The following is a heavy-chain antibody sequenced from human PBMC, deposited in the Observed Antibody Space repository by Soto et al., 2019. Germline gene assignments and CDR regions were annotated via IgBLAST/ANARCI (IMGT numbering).Heavy chain of an antibody. D-gene: IGHD3-16*01. Sequence: PGGSLRLSCAASGFTFSTYWMAWVRQAPGKGLEWVATIKTDGSEKSLLASVKGLFTISTDNAKNSLYLQMNSLRAEDTAVYYCARARTLYDCIWGSSSRPLDYWGRGTLVTVSS. CDR2: IKTDGSEK. CDR3: ARARTLYDCIWGSSSRPLDY. V-gene: IGHV3-7*01. J-gene: IGHJ4*02. CDR1: GFTFSTYW.